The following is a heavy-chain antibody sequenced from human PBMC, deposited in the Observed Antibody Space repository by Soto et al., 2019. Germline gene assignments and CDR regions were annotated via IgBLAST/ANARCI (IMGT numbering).Heavy chain of an antibody. Sequence: QVQLVESGGGVVQPGRSLRLSCAASGFTFSSYGMHWVRQAPGKGLEWGAVISFDGSNKYYADSVQGRFTISRDNSKNTLYLQMNSLRAEDTAVYYCAKDPGYGDYEDYFDYWGQGTLVTVSS. CDR3: AKDPGYGDYEDYFDY. CDR2: ISFDGSNK. V-gene: IGHV3-30*18. CDR1: GFTFSSYG. J-gene: IGHJ4*02. D-gene: IGHD4-17*01.